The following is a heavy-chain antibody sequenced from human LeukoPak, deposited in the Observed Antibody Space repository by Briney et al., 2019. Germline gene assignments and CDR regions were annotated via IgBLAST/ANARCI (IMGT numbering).Heavy chain of an antibody. CDR3: AKERNLEIAVAGTIFDY. J-gene: IGHJ4*02. D-gene: IGHD6-19*01. V-gene: IGHV3-66*01. CDR2: IYSGGDT. CDR1: GFTVRSYY. Sequence: GGSLRLSCAASGFTVRSYYMAWVRQAPGKGLEWVSVIYSGGDTYYADSVKGRFTISRDNSKNMIYLEMSSLRAEDTAVYYCAKERNLEIAVAGTIFDYWAREPWSPSPQ.